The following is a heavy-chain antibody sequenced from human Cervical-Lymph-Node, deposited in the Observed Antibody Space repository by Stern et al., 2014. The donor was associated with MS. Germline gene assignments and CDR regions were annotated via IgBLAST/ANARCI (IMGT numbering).Heavy chain of an antibody. V-gene: IGHV1-69*01. CDR2: IVPLFATA. Sequence: QLVQSGAEVKKPGSSVKVSCKASGGTFSSYAISWVRQAPGQGLEWVGGIVPLFATANYAQKFQGRVTITADESTSTAYMELSSLRSEDTAVYYCAREFNYDSSGYYFYYWGQGTLVTVSS. CDR3: AREFNYDSSGYYFYY. J-gene: IGHJ4*02. CDR1: GGTFSSYA. D-gene: IGHD3-22*01.